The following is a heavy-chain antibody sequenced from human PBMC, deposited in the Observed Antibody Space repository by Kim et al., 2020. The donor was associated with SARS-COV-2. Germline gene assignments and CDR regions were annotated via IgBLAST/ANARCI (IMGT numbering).Heavy chain of an antibody. V-gene: IGHV3-30*18. CDR3: AKDPSRHSYALD. Sequence: GGSLRLSCAASGFTFSSYGLHWVRQAPGKGLEWVAVKSYDGSNKYYADSVKGRFTISRDNSKNTLYLQMNSLRAEDTAVYYCAKDPSRHSYALDWGQGTLVTVAS. CDR2: KSYDGSNK. D-gene: IGHD5-18*01. J-gene: IGHJ4*02. CDR1: GFTFSSYG.